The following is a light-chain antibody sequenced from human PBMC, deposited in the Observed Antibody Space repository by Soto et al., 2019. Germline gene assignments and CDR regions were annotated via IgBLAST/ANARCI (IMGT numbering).Light chain of an antibody. CDR2: EDA. CDR1: KNDIGVYDF. J-gene: IGLJ1*01. Sequence: QSVLTQPPSASGSPGQSVTISCTGTKNDIGVYDFVSWYQHHPGKAPRLIIYEDAQRPSGVPDRFSGSKSGNTASLTVSGLQAADEADYFCKSYAGSNTYVFGSGTKLTVL. V-gene: IGLV2-8*01. CDR3: KSYAGSNTYV.